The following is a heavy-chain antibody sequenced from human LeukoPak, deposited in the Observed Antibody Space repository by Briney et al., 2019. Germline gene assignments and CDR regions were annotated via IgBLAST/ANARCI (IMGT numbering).Heavy chain of an antibody. CDR3: ARGRCPGGSCYDYDY. J-gene: IGHJ4*02. D-gene: IGHD2-15*01. Sequence: PSETLSLTCAVSGGSISSGGYSWSWIRQPPGKGLEWIGYIYSSGSTYYNPSLKSRVTISVDTSKNQFSLKLSSVTAADTAVYYCARGRCPGGSCYDYDYWGQGTLVTVSS. CDR1: GGSISSGGYS. V-gene: IGHV4-30-4*07. CDR2: IYSSGST.